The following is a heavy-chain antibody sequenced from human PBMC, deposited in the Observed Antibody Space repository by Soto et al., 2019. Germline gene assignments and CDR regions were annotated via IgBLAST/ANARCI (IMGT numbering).Heavy chain of an antibody. CDR3: AKENPSHDYGDYVSASGMDV. CDR1: GFTFDDYA. J-gene: IGHJ6*02. Sequence: GGSLRLSCAASGFTFDDYAMHWVRQAPGKGLEWVSGISWNSGSIGYADSVKGRFTISRDNAKNSLYLQMNSLRAEDTALYYYAKENPSHDYGDYVSASGMDVWGQGTTVTVSS. CDR2: ISWNSGSI. V-gene: IGHV3-9*01. D-gene: IGHD4-17*01.